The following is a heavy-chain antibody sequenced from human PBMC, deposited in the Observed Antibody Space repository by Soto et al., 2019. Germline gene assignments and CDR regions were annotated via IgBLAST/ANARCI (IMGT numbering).Heavy chain of an antibody. Sequence: ASVKISCKASGYTFTSYYIYWVRQATGQGLEWMGGMNPNTGNSGYAQKLQGRVTMTSDTSISTAHMELSRLRSEDTAVYYCARRAETNGWNGFGADKYYFDFWGQGTLVTVS. J-gene: IGHJ4*02. CDR2: MNPNTGNS. CDR3: ARRAETNGWNGFGADKYYFDF. CDR1: GYTFTSYY. D-gene: IGHD1-1*01. V-gene: IGHV1-8*01.